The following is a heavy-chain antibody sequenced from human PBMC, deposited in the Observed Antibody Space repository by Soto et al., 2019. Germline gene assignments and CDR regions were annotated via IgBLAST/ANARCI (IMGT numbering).Heavy chain of an antibody. CDR3: ARHLNVDIVATISGMDV. CDR1: GYSFTSYW. J-gene: IGHJ6*02. D-gene: IGHD5-12*01. V-gene: IGHV5-10-1*01. CDR2: IDPSDSYT. Sequence: GESLKISCKGSGYSFTSYWISWVRQMPGKGLEWMGRIDPSDSYTNYSPSFQGHVTISADKSISTAYLQWSSLKASDTAMYYCARHLNVDIVATISGMDVWGQGTTVTV.